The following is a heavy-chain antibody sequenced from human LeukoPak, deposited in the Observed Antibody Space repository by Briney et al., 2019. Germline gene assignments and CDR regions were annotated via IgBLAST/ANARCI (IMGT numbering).Heavy chain of an antibody. CDR1: GFAFSTFA. V-gene: IGHV3-23*01. J-gene: IGHJ3*02. CDR2: ISGSGGNT. D-gene: IGHD5-24*01. CDR3: AKDLGDGYNGPDAFDI. Sequence: GGSLRLSCAASGFAFSTFAMSWVRQAPGKGLEWVSAISGSGGNTYYADSVKGRFTISRDNSKNTLYLQMNSLRAEDTAVYYCAKDLGDGYNGPDAFDIWGQGTMVTVSS.